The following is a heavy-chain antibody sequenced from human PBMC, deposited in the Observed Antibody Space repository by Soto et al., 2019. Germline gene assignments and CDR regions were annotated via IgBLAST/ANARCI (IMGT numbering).Heavy chain of an antibody. CDR3: ATRGIVDPIY. CDR2: VYHNGNT. V-gene: IGHV4-4*02. D-gene: IGHD1-26*01. J-gene: IGHJ4*02. CDR1: DGSINNGDW. Sequence: QVQLQESGTGLVEPSGTLSLTCNVYDGSINNGDWCSWVRQPPGKGLEWIGEVYHNGNTNYNASLKSRVTVSVDKSRNQFSLRLTSVTPADTAVYYCATRGIVDPIYWGQGTLVTVSS.